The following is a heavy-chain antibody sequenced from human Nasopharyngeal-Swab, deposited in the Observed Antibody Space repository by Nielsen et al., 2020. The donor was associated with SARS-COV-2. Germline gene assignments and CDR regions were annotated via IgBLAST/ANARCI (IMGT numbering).Heavy chain of an antibody. V-gene: IGHV3-30*03. J-gene: IGHJ4*02. CDR1: GFTFSSFC. CDR2: IAHDASNE. CDR3: ARDAPAHYGAFY. Sequence: GGSLEISCAASGFTFSSFCMHWVRPAPGKGLEWVAFIAHDASNEYYGDSVKGRFSISRDSSKNTLYLQMDSLRGEDTAVYYCARDAPAHYGAFYWGRGTLVTVSS. D-gene: IGHD4-17*01.